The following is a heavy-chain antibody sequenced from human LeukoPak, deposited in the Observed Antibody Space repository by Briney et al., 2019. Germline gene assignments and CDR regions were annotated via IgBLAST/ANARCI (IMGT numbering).Heavy chain of an antibody. D-gene: IGHD6-13*01. V-gene: IGHV3-30*02. Sequence: GGSLRLSCAASGFTFSSYGMHCLRQAPGKGLEGVAFIRYDGSNKYYGVSVKGRFTIPRDNAKNSLYLQMNSLRAEETAVYYCVRGPIAAASEDYWGEGVLVAVSS. CDR2: IRYDGSNK. J-gene: IGHJ4*02. CDR3: VRGPIAAASEDY. CDR1: GFTFSSYG.